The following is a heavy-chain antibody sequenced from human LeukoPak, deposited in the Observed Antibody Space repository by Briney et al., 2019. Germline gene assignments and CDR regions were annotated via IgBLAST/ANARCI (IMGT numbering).Heavy chain of an antibody. V-gene: IGHV3-11*06. CDR2: ISSRGDST. D-gene: IGHD5-18*01. J-gene: IGHJ4*02. Sequence: GGSLRLSCAASGFTFSYSYMNWIRQAPGNGREWVSSISSRGDSTNYADSVKGRFTISRDNAKNSLYLQMNSLRAEDTAVYYCARDEVGAGNTYVKFDYWGQGTLVTVSS. CDR3: ARDEVGAGNTYVKFDY. CDR1: GFTFSYSY.